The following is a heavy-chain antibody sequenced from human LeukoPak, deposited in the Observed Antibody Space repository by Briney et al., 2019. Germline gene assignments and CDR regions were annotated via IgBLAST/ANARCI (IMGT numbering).Heavy chain of an antibody. D-gene: IGHD3-22*01. Sequence: PSETLSLTCTVPGGSISSYYWSWIRQPPGKGLAWIGSIYYSGSTNYNPSLKSRVTISVDTSKNQFSLKLSSVTAADTAVYYCARDYYDSSGYYYRYAFDIWGQGTMVTVSS. V-gene: IGHV4-59*01. CDR2: IYYSGST. CDR1: GGSISSYY. J-gene: IGHJ3*02. CDR3: ARDYYDSSGYYYRYAFDI.